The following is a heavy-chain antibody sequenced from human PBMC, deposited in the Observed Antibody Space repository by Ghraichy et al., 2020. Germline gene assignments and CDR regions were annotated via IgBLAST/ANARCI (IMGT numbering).Heavy chain of an antibody. Sequence: GGSLRLSCAASGFTFSSYGMHWVRQAPGKGLEWVSFIRSGGGNIYYADSVKGRFTISRDNAKNSLYLQMNSLRDEDTAVYYCARDGSNGYVGGSDYWGQGNLVTVSS. D-gene: IGHD3-22*01. J-gene: IGHJ4*02. CDR2: IRSGGGNI. V-gene: IGHV3-48*02. CDR1: GFTFSSYG. CDR3: ARDGSNGYVGGSDY.